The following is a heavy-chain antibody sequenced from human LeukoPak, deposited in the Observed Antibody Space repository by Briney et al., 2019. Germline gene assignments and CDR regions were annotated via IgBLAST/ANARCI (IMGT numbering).Heavy chain of an antibody. V-gene: IGHV4-39*07. Sequence: SETLSLTCTVSGGSISSSSYYWGWIRQPPGKGLEWIGTIYSTGSTYYNPSLKSRVTISVDTSKNQFSLKLSSVTAADTAVYYCARGSGWSGYWGQGTLVTVSS. CDR2: IYSTGST. CDR3: ARGSGWSGY. D-gene: IGHD6-19*01. J-gene: IGHJ4*02. CDR1: GGSISSSSYY.